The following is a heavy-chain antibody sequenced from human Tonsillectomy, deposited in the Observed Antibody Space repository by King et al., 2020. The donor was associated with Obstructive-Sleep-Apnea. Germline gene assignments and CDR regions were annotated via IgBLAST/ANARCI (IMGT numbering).Heavy chain of an antibody. CDR3: AREKWVQWLLYGFDC. CDR2: IYYSGST. CDR1: GGSISSSSYF. D-gene: IGHD6-19*01. V-gene: IGHV4-39*07. Sequence: LQLQESGPGLVKPSETLSLTCTVSGGSISSSSYFLGWIRQPPGKGLEWIGSIYYSGSTYYNPSLKSRVTISVDTSQNHFSLKLSSVTAADTAVYYCAREKWVQWLLYGFDCWGQGSLVTVPS. J-gene: IGHJ4*02.